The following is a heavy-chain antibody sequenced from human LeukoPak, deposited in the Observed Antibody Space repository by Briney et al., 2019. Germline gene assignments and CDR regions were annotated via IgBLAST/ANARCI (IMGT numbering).Heavy chain of an antibody. CDR1: GGSISSYY. V-gene: IGHV4-59*08. Sequence: PSETLSLTCTVSGGSISSYYWSWIRQPPGKGLEWIGYIYYSGSTNYNPSLKSRVTISVDTSKNQFPLKLSSVTAADTAVYYCARAQGYYGSGSYYDFDYWGQGTLVTVSS. J-gene: IGHJ4*02. CDR2: IYYSGST. CDR3: ARAQGYYGSGSYYDFDY. D-gene: IGHD3-10*01.